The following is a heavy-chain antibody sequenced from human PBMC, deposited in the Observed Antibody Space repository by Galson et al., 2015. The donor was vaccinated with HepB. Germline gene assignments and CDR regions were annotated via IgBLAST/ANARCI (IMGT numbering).Heavy chain of an antibody. D-gene: IGHD3-9*01. CDR3: ARDLKYFSYYDILTGYYTGFDP. Sequence: SVKVSCKASGYTFTSYAMNWVRQAPGQGLEWMGWINTNTGNPTYAQGFTGRFVFSLDTSVSTAYLQISSLKAEDTAVYYCARDLKYFSYYDILTGYYTGFDPWGQRTLVTVSS. J-gene: IGHJ5*02. V-gene: IGHV7-4-1*02. CDR2: INTNTGNP. CDR1: GYTFTSYA.